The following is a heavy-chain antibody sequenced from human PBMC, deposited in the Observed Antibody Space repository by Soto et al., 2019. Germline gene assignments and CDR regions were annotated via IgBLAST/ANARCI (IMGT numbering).Heavy chain of an antibody. CDR2: ISYDGSNK. J-gene: IGHJ4*02. CDR1: GFTFSSYG. V-gene: IGHV3-30*03. CDR3: ASRGNSDY. Sequence: GGSLRLSCAASGFTFSSYGMHWVRQAPGKGLEWVAVISYDGSNKYYADSVKGRFTISRDNSKNTLYLQMNSLRAEDTAVYYCASRGNSDYWGQGTLVTVSS. D-gene: IGHD3-16*01.